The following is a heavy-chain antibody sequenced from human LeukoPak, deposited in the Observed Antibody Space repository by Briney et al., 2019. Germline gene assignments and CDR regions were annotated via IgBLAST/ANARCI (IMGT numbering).Heavy chain of an antibody. Sequence: GGSLRLSCAASGFSFSNYAMHWVRQAPGKGLEWVAVISYDGSNKYYADSVKGRFTISRDNSKNTLYLQMNSLRAEDTAVYYCARILGSWGQGTLVTVSS. J-gene: IGHJ5*02. CDR1: GFSFSNYA. CDR2: ISYDGSNK. V-gene: IGHV3-30*14. D-gene: IGHD2-15*01. CDR3: ARILGS.